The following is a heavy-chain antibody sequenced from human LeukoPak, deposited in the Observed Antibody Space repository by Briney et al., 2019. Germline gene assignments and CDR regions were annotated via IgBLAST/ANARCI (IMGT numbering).Heavy chain of an antibody. CDR1: GFSFSDFG. V-gene: IGHV3-30*02. Sequence: GGSLRLSCAASGFSFSDFGMHWVRQAPGKGLEWVAFIRYGGKNKDYADSVKGRSTISRDDSKNTLYLQMNNLRAEDTAVYYCAKTIPAIRGEIDYWGQGTLVTVSS. D-gene: IGHD3-10*01. J-gene: IGHJ4*02. CDR3: AKTIPAIRGEIDY. CDR2: IRYGGKNK.